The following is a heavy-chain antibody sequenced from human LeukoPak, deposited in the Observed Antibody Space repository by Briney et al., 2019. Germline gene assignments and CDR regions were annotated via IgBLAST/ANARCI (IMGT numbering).Heavy chain of an antibody. V-gene: IGHV1-69*02. J-gene: IGHJ6*02. Sequence: SVKVSCKASGGTFSSYTISWVRQAPGQGLEWMGRIIPILGIANYAQKFQGRVTITADKSTSTAYMELSSLRSEDTAVYYCARPSTVTTNDYYYYGMDVWGQGTTVTVSS. CDR1: GGTFSSYT. CDR3: ARPSTVTTNDYYYYGMDV. CDR2: IIPILGIA. D-gene: IGHD4-17*01.